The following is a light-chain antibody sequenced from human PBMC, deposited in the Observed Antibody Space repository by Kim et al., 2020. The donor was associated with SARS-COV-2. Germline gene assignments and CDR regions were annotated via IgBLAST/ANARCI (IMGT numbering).Light chain of an antibody. CDR3: QSRDSGGNVV. V-gene: IGLV3-19*01. Sequence: SSELTQDPAVSVALGQTVRITCQGDSLRCYYATWYQQKPRQAPVLVIYGRNNRPSGIPDRFSGSTSGNTASLTISGAQAEDEADFYCQSRDSGGNVVFGGGTKVTVL. CDR2: GRN. J-gene: IGLJ2*01. CDR1: SLRCYY.